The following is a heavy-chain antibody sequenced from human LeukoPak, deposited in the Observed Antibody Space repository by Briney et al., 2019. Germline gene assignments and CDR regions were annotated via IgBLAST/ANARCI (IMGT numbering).Heavy chain of an antibody. J-gene: IGHJ4*02. D-gene: IGHD1-26*01. CDR1: GFTFSSYE. CDR2: ISSSGRTR. V-gene: IGHV3-48*03. CDR3: AREALGLDS. Sequence: PGGSLRLSCAASGFTFSSYEMKWVRQAPGKGLEWVSYISSSGRTRNYADSVKGRFAISRDNATNSPFLHMNSLRAEDTAVYYCAREALGLDSWGQGTLVTVSS.